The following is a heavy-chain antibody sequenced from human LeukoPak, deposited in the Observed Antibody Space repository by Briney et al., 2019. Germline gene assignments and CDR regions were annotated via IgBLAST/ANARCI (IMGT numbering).Heavy chain of an antibody. CDR2: INPNSGGT. Sequence: ASVKVSCKASGFTFTGYYMHWVRQAPGQGLEWMGWINPNSGGTNYAQKFQGRVTLTRDTSIITAYMELSSLKSDDTAVYYCARASGRDGYSLDYWGQGTLVTVSS. D-gene: IGHD5-24*01. J-gene: IGHJ4*02. CDR3: ARASGRDGYSLDY. V-gene: IGHV1-2*02. CDR1: GFTFTGYY.